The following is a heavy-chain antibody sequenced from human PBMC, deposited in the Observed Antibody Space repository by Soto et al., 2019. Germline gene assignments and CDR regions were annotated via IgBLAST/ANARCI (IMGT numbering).Heavy chain of an antibody. CDR3: ARDTHTAMATPHFDY. D-gene: IGHD5-18*01. J-gene: IGHJ4*02. CDR2: IIPIFGTA. Sequence: GASVKVSCKASGGTFSSYSMSWVRQAPGQGLEWMGGIIPIFGTANYAQKFQGRVTITADKSTSTAYMELSSLRSEDTAVYYCARDTHTAMATPHFDYWGQGTLVTVSS. CDR1: GGTFSSYS. V-gene: IGHV1-69*06.